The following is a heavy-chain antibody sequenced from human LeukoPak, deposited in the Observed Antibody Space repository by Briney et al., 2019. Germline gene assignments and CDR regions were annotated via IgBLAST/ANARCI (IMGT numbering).Heavy chain of an antibody. J-gene: IGHJ4*02. CDR1: GYTFTGYY. CDR2: IIPIFGTA. CDR3: ARLVDYYDSSGNFDY. D-gene: IGHD3-22*01. V-gene: IGHV1-69*06. Sequence: SVKVSCKASGYTFTGYYMHWVRQAPGQGLEWMGGIIPIFGTANYAQKFQGRVTITADKSTSTAYMELSSLRSEDTAVYYCARLVDYYDSSGNFDYWGQGTLVTVSS.